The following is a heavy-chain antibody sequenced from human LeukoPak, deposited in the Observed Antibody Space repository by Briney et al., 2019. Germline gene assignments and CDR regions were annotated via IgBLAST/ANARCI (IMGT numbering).Heavy chain of an antibody. V-gene: IGHV1-2*02. CDR2: INPNSGGT. Sequence: ASVKVSCKASGYTFTGYYMHWVRQAPGQGLEWMGWINPNSGGTNYAQKFQGRVTMTRDTSISTAYMELSRLRSDDTAVYYCARDHKDRDLLALFYWFDPWGQGALVTVSS. J-gene: IGHJ5*02. CDR3: ARDHKDRDLLALFYWFDP. D-gene: IGHD2-15*01. CDR1: GYTFTGYY.